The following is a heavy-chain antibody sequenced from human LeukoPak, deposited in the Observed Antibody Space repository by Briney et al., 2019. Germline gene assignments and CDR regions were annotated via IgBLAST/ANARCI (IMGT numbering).Heavy chain of an antibody. D-gene: IGHD3-10*02. CDR2: ISFSGSTM. CDR3: AELGITMIGGV. CDR1: GFTFSSYS. Sequence: GGSLRLSCAASGFTFSSYSMNWVRQAPGKGLEWVSYISFSGSTMYYADSVKGRFTISRDNAKNSLYLQMNSLRAEDTAVYYCAELGITMIGGVWGKGTTVTISS. V-gene: IGHV3-48*04. J-gene: IGHJ6*04.